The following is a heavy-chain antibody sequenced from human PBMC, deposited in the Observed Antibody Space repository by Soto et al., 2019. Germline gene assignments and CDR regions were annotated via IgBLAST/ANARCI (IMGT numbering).Heavy chain of an antibody. J-gene: IGHJ6*03. CDR3: AREGDYDDYYYYMDV. V-gene: IGHV3-33*01. CDR2: IWYDGSNK. Sequence: PGGSLRLSCAASGFTFSSYGMHWVRQAPGKGLEWVAVIWYDGSNKCYADSVKGRFTISRDNSKNTLYLQMNSLRAEDTAVYYCAREGDYDDYYYYMDVWGKGTTVTVSS. D-gene: IGHD4-17*01. CDR1: GFTFSSYG.